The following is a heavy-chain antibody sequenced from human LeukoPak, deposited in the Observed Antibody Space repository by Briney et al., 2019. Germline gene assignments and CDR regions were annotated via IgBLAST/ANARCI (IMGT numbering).Heavy chain of an antibody. Sequence: SVKVSCKASGGTFSSYAISWVRQAPGQGLEWMGRIIPIFGTANYAQKFQGRVTITTDESTSTAYMELSSLRSEDTAVYYCAREEDEYSSGWYDAFDIWGQGTMVTLSS. J-gene: IGHJ3*02. D-gene: IGHD6-19*01. CDR2: IIPIFGTA. CDR3: AREEDEYSSGWYDAFDI. CDR1: GGTFSSYA. V-gene: IGHV1-69*05.